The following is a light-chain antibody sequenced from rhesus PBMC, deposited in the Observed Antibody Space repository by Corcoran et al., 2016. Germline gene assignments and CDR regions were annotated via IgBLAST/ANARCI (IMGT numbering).Light chain of an antibody. V-gene: IGKV2-104*01. J-gene: IGKJ2*01. CDR1: QSLLDSENGNTY. CDR2: EVS. CDR3: MQALAAPYP. Sequence: DIVMTQSPLPLPVTLGEPASISCRSSQSLLDSENGNTYLDWYLQRPGQSPQVLIYEVSNRASGVPDRFSGSGSDTDFTLKISRVEAEDIGVYSCMQALAAPYPFDQGTKLEFK.